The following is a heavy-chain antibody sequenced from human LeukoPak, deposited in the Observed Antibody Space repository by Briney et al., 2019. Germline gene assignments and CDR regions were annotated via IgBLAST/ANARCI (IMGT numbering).Heavy chain of an antibody. Sequence: SETLSLTCAVSGGSISSSSYYWGWIRQPPGKGLEWIGSIYYSGSTYYNPSLKSRVTISVDTSKNQFSLKLTSVTAADTAVYYCARSRGYSYGSLYWYFDLWGRGTLVIVSS. V-gene: IGHV4-39*07. CDR1: GGSISSSSYY. CDR2: IYYSGST. D-gene: IGHD5-18*01. CDR3: ARSRGYSYGSLYWYFDL. J-gene: IGHJ2*01.